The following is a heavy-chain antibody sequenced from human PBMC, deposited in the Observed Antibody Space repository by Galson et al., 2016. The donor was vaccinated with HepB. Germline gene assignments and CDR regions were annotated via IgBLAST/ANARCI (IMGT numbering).Heavy chain of an antibody. J-gene: IGHJ5*02. Sequence: SLRLSCAASGFSFNDFAMHWVRQAPGKGLQWVSTISDSGTFTYYADSARGRFTIPRDNSKRMVFLQMNSLRAEDTAEYYCAKDRRGSLESGRPRVTSIFGALGRSNWFDPWGQGTLVTVSS. V-gene: IGHV3-23*01. D-gene: IGHD3-3*01. CDR1: GFSFNDFA. CDR2: ISDSGTFT. CDR3: AKDRRGSLESGRPRVTSIFGALGRSNWFDP.